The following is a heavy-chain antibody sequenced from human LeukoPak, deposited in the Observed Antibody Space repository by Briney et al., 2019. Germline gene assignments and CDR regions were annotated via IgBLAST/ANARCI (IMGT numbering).Heavy chain of an antibody. CDR2: INPNSGGT. CDR3: ARQTTVTTFDY. J-gene: IGHJ4*02. D-gene: IGHD4-17*01. Sequence: ASVKVSCKASGYTFTGYYMHWVRQAPGQGLEWMGWINPNSGGTNYAQKFQGWVTMTRDTSISTAYMELSGLRSDDTAVYYCARQTTVTTFDYWGQGTLVTVSS. CDR1: GYTFTGYY. V-gene: IGHV1-2*04.